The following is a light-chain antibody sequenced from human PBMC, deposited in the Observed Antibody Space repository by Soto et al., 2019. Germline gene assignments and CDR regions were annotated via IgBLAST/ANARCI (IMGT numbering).Light chain of an antibody. CDR1: SSNIESNH. J-gene: IGLJ2*01. CDR2: KSN. Sequence: QSVLTQPSSASGTPGQTVTISCSGTSSNIESNHVSWYQQLPGTAPKLLFYKSNRRPSGVPDRFSASKSGTSASLAISGLRSEDEADYYCAAGDDSLRGVVFGGGTQLTVL. CDR3: AAGDDSLRGVV. V-gene: IGLV1-47*01.